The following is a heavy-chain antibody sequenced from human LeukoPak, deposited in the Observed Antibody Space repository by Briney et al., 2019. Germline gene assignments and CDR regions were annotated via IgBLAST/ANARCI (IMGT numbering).Heavy chain of an antibody. Sequence: GGSLRLSCAASGFTFSSYAMSWVRQAPGKGLEWVSRINPDGSNTTYADSVKGRFTISRDNAKNTLYLQMNSLRAEDTAVYYCAKGHYMDVWGKGTTVTVSS. CDR3: AKGHYMDV. V-gene: IGHV3-23*01. CDR2: INPDGSNT. CDR1: GFTFSSYA. J-gene: IGHJ6*03.